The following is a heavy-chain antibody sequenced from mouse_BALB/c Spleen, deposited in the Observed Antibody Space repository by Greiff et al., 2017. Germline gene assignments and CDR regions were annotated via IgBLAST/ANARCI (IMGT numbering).Heavy chain of an antibody. Sequence: DVMLVESGGGLVKPGGSLKLSCAASGFTFSSYAMSWVRQTPEKRLEWVATISSGGSYTYYPDSVKGRFTISRDNAKNTLYLQMSSLRSEDTAMYYCASRYDYDEFAYWGQGTLVTVSA. J-gene: IGHJ3*01. V-gene: IGHV5-9-1*01. CDR3: ASRYDYDEFAY. CDR1: GFTFSSYA. D-gene: IGHD2-4*01. CDR2: ISSGGSYT.